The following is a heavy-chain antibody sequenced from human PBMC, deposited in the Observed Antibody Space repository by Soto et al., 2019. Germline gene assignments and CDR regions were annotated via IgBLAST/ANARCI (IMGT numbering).Heavy chain of an antibody. V-gene: IGHV3-30*18. D-gene: IGHD2-15*01. J-gene: IGHJ4*02. CDR1: GFTFSSYG. CDR3: AKDPGYCSGGSCTGYFDY. CDR2: ISYDGGNK. Sequence: ESGGGVVQPGRSLRLSCAASGFTFSSYGMHWVRQAPGKGLEWMAVISYDGGNKNYADSVKGRFTISRDNSKNTLYLQMDSLRGEDTAVYYCAKDPGYCSGGSCTGYFDYWGQGTLVTVSS.